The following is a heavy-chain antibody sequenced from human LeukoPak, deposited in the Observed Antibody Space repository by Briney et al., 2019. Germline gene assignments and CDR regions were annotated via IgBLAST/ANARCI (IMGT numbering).Heavy chain of an antibody. J-gene: IGHJ6*03. CDR3: ARANTAMGPSHADYYYYYMDV. CDR2: IYHSGST. V-gene: IGHV4-30-2*01. CDR1: GGSISSGGYY. D-gene: IGHD5-18*01. Sequence: SETLSLTCTVSGGSISSGGYYWSWIRQPPGKGLEWIGYIYHSGSTYYNPSLKSRVTISVDRSKNQFSLKLSSVTAADTAVYYCARANTAMGPSHADYYYYYMDVWGKGTTVTVSS.